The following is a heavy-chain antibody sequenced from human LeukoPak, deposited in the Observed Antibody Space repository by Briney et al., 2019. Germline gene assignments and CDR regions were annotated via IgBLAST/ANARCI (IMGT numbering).Heavy chain of an antibody. D-gene: IGHD3-10*01. CDR2: IYTSGST. CDR3: ARDSKPMVRGVSDWFDP. J-gene: IGHJ5*02. Sequence: SETLSLTCTVSGGSISSGLYYWSWIRQPAGKGLEWIGRIYTSGSTNYNPSLKSRVTISVDTSKNQFSLKLSSVTAADTAVYYCARDSKPMVRGVSDWFDPWGQGTLVTVSS. CDR1: GGSISSGLYY. V-gene: IGHV4-61*02.